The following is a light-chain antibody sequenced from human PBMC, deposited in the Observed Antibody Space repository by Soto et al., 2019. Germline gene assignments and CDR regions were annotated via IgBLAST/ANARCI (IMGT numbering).Light chain of an antibody. CDR2: DVS. CDR1: SSDVGGYNY. V-gene: IGLV2-14*03. CDR3: SSYTSSYTRDDV. J-gene: IGLJ2*01. Sequence: QSALTQAASVSGSPGQSITIFCTGTSSDVGGYNYVSWYQQHPGKAPKLMIYDVSNRPSGVSNRFSGSKSGNTASLTISGLQPEDEADYYCSSYTSSYTRDDVFGGGTKVTVL.